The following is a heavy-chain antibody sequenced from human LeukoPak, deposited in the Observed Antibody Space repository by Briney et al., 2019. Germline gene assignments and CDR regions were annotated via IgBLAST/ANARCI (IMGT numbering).Heavy chain of an antibody. V-gene: IGHV4-39*01. D-gene: IGHD3-10*01. CDR3: ARRSVRGYFDY. CDR1: GGSISSSSYY. Sequence: PSETLSLTCTVSGGSISSSSYYWGWLRQPPGKGLEWIGSIYYRGSTYYTPSLKSRVTISVDTSKNQFSLKLSSVTAADTAVYYCARRSVRGYFDYWGQGTLVTVSS. CDR2: IYYRGST. J-gene: IGHJ4*02.